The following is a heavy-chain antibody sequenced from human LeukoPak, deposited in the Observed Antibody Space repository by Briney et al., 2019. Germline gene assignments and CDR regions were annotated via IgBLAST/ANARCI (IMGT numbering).Heavy chain of an antibody. CDR2: ISNDGSNK. V-gene: IGHV3-30*18. CDR1: GFTFSSYD. CDR3: AKPILPRDYGLDY. D-gene: IGHD4-17*01. Sequence: GRSLRLSCAASGFTFSSYDMHWVCQAPGKGLEWVAVISNDGSNKYYADSVKGRFTISRDNSKNTLYLQMNSLRAEDTAVYYCAKPILPRDYGLDYWGQGTLVTVSS. J-gene: IGHJ4*02.